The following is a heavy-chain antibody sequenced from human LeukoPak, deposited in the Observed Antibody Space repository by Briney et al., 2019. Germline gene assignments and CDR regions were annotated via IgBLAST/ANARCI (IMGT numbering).Heavy chain of an antibody. J-gene: IGHJ4*02. CDR1: GGSFSGYF. D-gene: IGHD6-13*01. CDR3: AREGIAAAGTVDY. Sequence: PSETLSLTCAVYGGSFSGYFWSWFRQPPGKGLEWIGEINRSGSTNYNSSLSLKSRVTISVDTSKNQFSLKLSPVTAADTAVYYCAREGIAAAGTVDYWGQGTLVTVSS. CDR2: INRSGST. V-gene: IGHV4-34*01.